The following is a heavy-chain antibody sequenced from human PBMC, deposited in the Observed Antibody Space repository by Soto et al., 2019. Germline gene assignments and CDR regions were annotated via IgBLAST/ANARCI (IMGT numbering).Heavy chain of an antibody. CDR3: AKGISGFPLSSYYYGMDV. CDR1: GFTFSSYA. V-gene: IGHV3-23*01. D-gene: IGHD3-22*01. Sequence: PGGSLRLSCAASGFTFSSYAMSWVRQAPGKGLEWVSAISGSGGSTYYADSVKGRFTISRDNSKNTLYLQMNSLRAEDTAVYYCAKGISGFPLSSYYYGMDVWGQGTTVTVSS. CDR2: ISGSGGST. J-gene: IGHJ6*02.